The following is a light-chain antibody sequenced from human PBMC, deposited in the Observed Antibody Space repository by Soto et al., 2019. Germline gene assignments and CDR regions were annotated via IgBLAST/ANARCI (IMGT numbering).Light chain of an antibody. V-gene: IGLV2-14*01. CDR3: SSSTSTTTLL. J-gene: IGLJ2*01. Sequence: QSVLTQPASVSGSPGQSITISCTGTSSDIGDYNYVSWYQHHPGNAPKLIIYAASNRPPGVSNRFSGSKSGTTASLTISGLQAEDEAEYYCSSSTSTTTLLFGGGTKLTVL. CDR1: SSDIGDYNY. CDR2: AAS.